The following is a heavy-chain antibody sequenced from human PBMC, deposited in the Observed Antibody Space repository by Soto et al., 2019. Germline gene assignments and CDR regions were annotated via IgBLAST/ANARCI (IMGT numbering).Heavy chain of an antibody. CDR1: GITFSSYG. V-gene: IGHV3-33*01. D-gene: IGHD4-17*01. Sequence: QVQLVESGGGVVQPGRSLRLSCAASGITFSSYGMHWVRQAPGKGLEWVAVIWYDGSNKYYADSVKGRFTISRDNSKNTLYLQMNSLRAEDTAVYYCARWEDGDVHLDYWGQGTLVTVSS. CDR2: IWYDGSNK. CDR3: ARWEDGDVHLDY. J-gene: IGHJ4*02.